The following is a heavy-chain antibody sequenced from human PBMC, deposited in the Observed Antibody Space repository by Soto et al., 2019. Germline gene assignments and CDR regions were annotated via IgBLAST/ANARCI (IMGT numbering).Heavy chain of an antibody. Sequence: GGSLRLSCAVSGLTFSKFWMHWVRQAPGKGLVWVSYVMVDGTTTDYADSVKGRFTISRDNAKNTVFLQMNSLRAEDTAVYYCATLNSFGSDFWGHGTLVTVSS. J-gene: IGHJ4*01. CDR1: GLTFSKFW. CDR3: ATLNSFGSDF. V-gene: IGHV3-74*01. D-gene: IGHD3-3*01. CDR2: VMVDGTTT.